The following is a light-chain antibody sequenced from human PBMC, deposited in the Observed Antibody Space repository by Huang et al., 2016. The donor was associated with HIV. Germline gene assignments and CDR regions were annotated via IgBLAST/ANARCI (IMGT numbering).Light chain of an antibody. Sequence: IILTQSPATLSVSPGEGATLSCRASQSIGTNLAWDQQGPGQAPRLRVYGASTRATGVPVRFSGSESGTQFNLTLSSLQSEDFATYYCQHYSNWPPLTFGGGTKVDI. CDR1: QSIGTN. CDR3: QHYSNWPPLT. J-gene: IGKJ4*01. V-gene: IGKV3-15*01. CDR2: GAS.